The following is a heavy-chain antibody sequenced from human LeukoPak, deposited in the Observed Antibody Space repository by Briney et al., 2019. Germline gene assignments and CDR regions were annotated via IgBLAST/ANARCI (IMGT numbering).Heavy chain of an antibody. V-gene: IGHV1-2*02. D-gene: IGHD2-2*02. CDR2: INPNSCGT. J-gene: IGHJ4*02. CDR3: ATGGYCSSTSCYMPFDY. CDR1: GYTFTGYY. Sequence: ASVKVSCKASGYTFTGYYVHWVRQAPGQGLEWMGWINPNSCGTNYAQKFQGRVTMTRDTSICTAYMELSSLRSDDTAVYYCATGGYCSSTSCYMPFDYWGQGTLVTVSS.